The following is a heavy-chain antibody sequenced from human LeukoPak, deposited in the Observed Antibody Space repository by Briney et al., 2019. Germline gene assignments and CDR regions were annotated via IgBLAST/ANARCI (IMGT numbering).Heavy chain of an antibody. J-gene: IGHJ4*02. CDR3: ARSPRREYSSGWYKGYYFDY. Sequence: SETLSLTCTVSSGSIGSYYWSWIRQPPGKGLEWIGYIYYTGSTDYNPSLKSRVTISVDTSKNQFSLKLSSVTAADTAVYYCARSPRREYSSGWYKGYYFDYWGQGTLVTVSS. CDR1: SGSIGSYY. D-gene: IGHD6-19*01. CDR2: IYYTGST. V-gene: IGHV4-59*01.